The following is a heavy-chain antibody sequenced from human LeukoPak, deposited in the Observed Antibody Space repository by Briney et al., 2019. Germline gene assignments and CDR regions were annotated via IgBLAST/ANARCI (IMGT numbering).Heavy chain of an antibody. D-gene: IGHD2-2*01. CDR2: ISAHTDDT. CDR3: ARDQVPIVVPAAMMDY. CDR1: GYTFTSYG. V-gene: IGHV1-18*01. J-gene: IGHJ4*02. Sequence: ASVKVSCKASGYTFTSYGLTWVRQAPGQGLEWVGWISAHTDDTSYAQKFQGRVTMTTGSYTSTAYMDLRSLTSDDTAVYYCARDQVPIVVPAAMMDYWGQGTLITVSS.